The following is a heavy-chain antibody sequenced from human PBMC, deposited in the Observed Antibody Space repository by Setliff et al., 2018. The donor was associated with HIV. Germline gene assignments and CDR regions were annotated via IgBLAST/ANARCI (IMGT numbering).Heavy chain of an antibody. CDR3: ARGPYSSGFKTWRDYYYYYGMDV. V-gene: IGHV1-69*05. CDR1: GGTFSSYA. CDR2: IIPIFGTA. Sequence: SVKVSCKASGGTFSSYAISWVRQAPGQGPEWMGGIIPIFGTANYAQKFQGRVTMTRDTSTSTVYMELSSLRSEDTAVYYCARGPYSSGFKTWRDYYYYYGMDVWGQGTTVTVSS. J-gene: IGHJ6*02. D-gene: IGHD6-19*01.